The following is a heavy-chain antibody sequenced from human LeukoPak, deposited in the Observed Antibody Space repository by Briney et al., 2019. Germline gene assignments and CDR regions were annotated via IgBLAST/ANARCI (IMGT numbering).Heavy chain of an antibody. V-gene: IGHV3-23*05. CDR2: IDSSGGVT. D-gene: IGHD3-10*01. CDR3: TEGHGSGTFFVVS. CDR1: GFSISANA. Sequence: GGSLRLSCAASGFSISANAMTWVRQAPGKGLEWVSAIDSSGGVTTYADTVRGRFTISRDSSKNTLYLQMNSLTAEDSAIYFCTEGHGSGTFFVVSWGQGTLVTGSS. J-gene: IGHJ4*02.